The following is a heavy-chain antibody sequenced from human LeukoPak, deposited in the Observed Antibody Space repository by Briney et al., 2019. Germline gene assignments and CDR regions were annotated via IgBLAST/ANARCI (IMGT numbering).Heavy chain of an antibody. D-gene: IGHD1/OR15-1a*01. J-gene: IGHJ4*02. CDR1: GFTFSSYW. CDR3: ARWNNLGY. V-gene: IGHV3-23*01. Sequence: GGSLRLSCAASGFTFSSYWMSWVRQAPGKGLEWVSAISDSGGSTHYADFVKGRFTISRDNSKNTLYLQMNSLRAEDTAVYYCARWNNLGYWGQGTLVTVSS. CDR2: ISDSGGST.